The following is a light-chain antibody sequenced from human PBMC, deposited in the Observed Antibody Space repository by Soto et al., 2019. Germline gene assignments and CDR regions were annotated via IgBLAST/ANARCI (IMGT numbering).Light chain of an antibody. CDR3: SSYTNGGTSV. CDR1: SSDVGGYNY. CDR2: DVS. V-gene: IGLV2-14*01. J-gene: IGLJ1*01. Sequence: QSALTQPASLSVSPGQSITISCTGTSSDVGGYNYVSWYQQYPGKAPKLMIYDVSSRPSGVSNRFSGSKSGNTASLTISGLQAEDEADYYCSSYTNGGTSVFGTGTKVTVL.